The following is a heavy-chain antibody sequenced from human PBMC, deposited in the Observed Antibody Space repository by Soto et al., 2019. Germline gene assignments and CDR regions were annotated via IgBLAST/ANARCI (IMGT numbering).Heavy chain of an antibody. J-gene: IGHJ3*02. D-gene: IGHD6-13*01. CDR3: ARAFRSSWYRARNAFDI. CDR2: ISSSSSYT. V-gene: IGHV3-11*05. Sequence: GGSLRLSCAASAFTFSDYYMSWIRQAPGKGLEWVSYISSSSSYTNYADSVKGRFTISRDNAKNSLYLQMDSLRAEDTAVYYCARAFRSSWYRARNAFDIWGQGTMVTVSS. CDR1: AFTFSDYY.